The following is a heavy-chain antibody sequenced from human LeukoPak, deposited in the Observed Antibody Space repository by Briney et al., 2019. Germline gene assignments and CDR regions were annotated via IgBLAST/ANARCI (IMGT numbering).Heavy chain of an antibody. Sequence: GGSLRLSCAASGFTFSDYYMSWIRQAPGKGLEWVSYISSSGSTIYYADSVKGRFTISRDNAKNSLYLQMNSLRAEDTAVYYCTRVLLADGYKEMAVVGYFDYWGQGTLVTVSS. CDR1: GFTFSDYY. V-gene: IGHV3-11*04. D-gene: IGHD5-24*01. CDR3: TRVLLADGYKEMAVVGYFDY. CDR2: ISSSGSTI. J-gene: IGHJ4*02.